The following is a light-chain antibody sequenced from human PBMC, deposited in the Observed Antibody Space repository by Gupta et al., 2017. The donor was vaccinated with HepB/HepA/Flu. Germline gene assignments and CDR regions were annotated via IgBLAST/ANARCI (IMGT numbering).Light chain of an antibody. CDR1: QSVTTY. V-gene: IGKV3-11*01. CDR3: QHRTNWPPLT. J-gene: IGKJ4*01. Sequence: EIVLTQSPATLSLSPGERATLSCRASQSVTTYLAWYQQKPGQAPRLLIYGASTRATGIPARFSGSGSGTDFTLTISSREPEDSAVYYCQHRTNWPPLTFGGGTKVEIK. CDR2: GAS.